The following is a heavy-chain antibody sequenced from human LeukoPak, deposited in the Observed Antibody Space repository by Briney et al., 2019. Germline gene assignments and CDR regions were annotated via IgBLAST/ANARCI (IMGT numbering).Heavy chain of an antibody. D-gene: IGHD3-10*01. CDR3: AKGLRGGLSVNLGVLFASYYTYYYMDV. CDR2: INPSDGAT. Sequence: ASVKVSCKASGYTFTMYYIHWVRQAPGQGLEWMGMINPSDGATTYAQRFQGKVTMTRDMSTTTVYMDLRSLRVEDTAVYFCAKGLRGGLSVNLGVLFASYYTYYYMDVWGRGTTVTVSS. J-gene: IGHJ6*03. CDR1: GYTFTMYY. V-gene: IGHV1-46*01.